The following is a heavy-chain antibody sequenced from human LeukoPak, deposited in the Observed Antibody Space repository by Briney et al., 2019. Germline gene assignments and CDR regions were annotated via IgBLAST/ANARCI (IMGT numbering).Heavy chain of an antibody. CDR3: ARGGPTSGGAFDI. CDR2: INHSGST. Sequence: PSETLSLTCAVYGGSFSGYYWSWIRQPPGKGLEWIGEINHSGSTNYNPSLKSRVTISVDTSKNQFSLKLSSVTAADTAVYYCARGGPTSGGAFDIWGQGTMVTVSS. V-gene: IGHV4-34*01. CDR1: GGSFSGYY. J-gene: IGHJ3*02.